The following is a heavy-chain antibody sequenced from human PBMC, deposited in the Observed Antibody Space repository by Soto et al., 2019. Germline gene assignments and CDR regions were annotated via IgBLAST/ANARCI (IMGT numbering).Heavy chain of an antibody. CDR2: IIPIFGTA. CDR1: GGTFSSYA. D-gene: IGHD6-19*01. CDR3: ARGVRARGWPALGY. J-gene: IGHJ4*02. Sequence: QVQLVQSGAEVKKPGSSVKVSCKASGGTFSSYAISWVRQAPGQGLEWMGGIIPIFGTANYAQKFQGRVTXXAXEXXSTAYMELSSLRSEDTAVYYCARGVRARGWPALGYWGQGTLVTVSS. V-gene: IGHV1-69*12.